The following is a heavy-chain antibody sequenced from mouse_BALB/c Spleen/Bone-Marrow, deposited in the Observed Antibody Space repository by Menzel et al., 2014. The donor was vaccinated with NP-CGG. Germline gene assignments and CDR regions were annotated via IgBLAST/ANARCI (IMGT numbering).Heavy chain of an antibody. CDR1: GYTFTSYW. J-gene: IGHJ4*01. CDR2: INPSTGYT. CDR3: ARPENYDAMDY. V-gene: IGHV1-7*01. Sequence: VQRVESGAELAKPGASVKMSCKASGYTFTSYWMHWVKQRPGQGLEWIGYINPSTGYTEYNQKFNDKATLTADKSSSTAYMRLSSLTSEDSAVYYCARPENYDAMDYWGQGTSVTVSS.